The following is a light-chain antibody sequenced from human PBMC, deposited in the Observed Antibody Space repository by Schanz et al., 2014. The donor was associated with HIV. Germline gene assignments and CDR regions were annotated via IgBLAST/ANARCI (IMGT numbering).Light chain of an antibody. CDR3: SSFAGSLYV. V-gene: IGLV2-8*01. CDR1: SSDVGGYNY. Sequence: QSALTQPASVSGSPGQSITISCTGTSSDVGGYNYVSWYQHHPGKAPKLMIYDVIKRPSGVPDRFSGSKSGNAASLTVSRLQAEDEADYYCSSFAGSLYVFGTGTKLTVL. J-gene: IGLJ1*01. CDR2: DVI.